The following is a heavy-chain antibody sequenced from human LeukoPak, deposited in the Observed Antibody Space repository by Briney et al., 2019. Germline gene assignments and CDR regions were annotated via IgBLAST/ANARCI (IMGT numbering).Heavy chain of an antibody. CDR2: SGST. Sequence: SSETLSLTYTVSGYSISSGYYWGWIRQPPGKGLEWIGSGSTYYNPSLKSRVTISVDTSKNQFSLKLSSVTAADTAVYYCARQGMTTVTTSPNWFDPWGQGTLVTVSS. CDR1: GYSISSGYY. V-gene: IGHV4-38-2*02. J-gene: IGHJ5*02. CDR3: ARQGMTTVTTSPNWFDP. D-gene: IGHD4-17*01.